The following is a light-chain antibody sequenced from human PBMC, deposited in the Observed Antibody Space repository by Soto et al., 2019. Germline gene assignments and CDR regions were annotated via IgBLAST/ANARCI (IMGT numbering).Light chain of an antibody. Sequence: EIVLTQSPATLSFSPGERATLSCRASQSVGGYLDWYQQKPGQAPRLLIYDASNRASGIPARFSGSGSGTDFTLTISSLEPEDLAVYYCHQRSNWPPLTFGGGTKVEI. CDR3: HQRSNWPPLT. V-gene: IGKV3-11*01. CDR2: DAS. CDR1: QSVGGY. J-gene: IGKJ4*01.